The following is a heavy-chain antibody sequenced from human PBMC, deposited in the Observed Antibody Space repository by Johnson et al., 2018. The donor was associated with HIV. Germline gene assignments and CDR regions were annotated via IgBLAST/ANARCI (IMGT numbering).Heavy chain of an antibody. J-gene: IGHJ3*02. CDR2: ISWNSGSI. Sequence: VQLVESGGGLVQPGGSLRLSCAASGFTFDDYAMHWVRQAPGKGLEWVSGISWNSGSIGYADSVKGLFTISRDNAKNSLYLQMNSLRAEDTAVYFCAKAFSTFHDAFDIWGQGTMVTVSS. D-gene: IGHD2/OR15-2a*01. V-gene: IGHV3-9*01. CDR1: GFTFDDYA. CDR3: AKAFSTFHDAFDI.